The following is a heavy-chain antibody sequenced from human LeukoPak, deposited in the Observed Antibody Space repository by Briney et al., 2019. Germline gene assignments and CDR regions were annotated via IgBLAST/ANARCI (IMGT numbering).Heavy chain of an antibody. CDR1: GGTFSSYA. V-gene: IGHV1-69*01. D-gene: IGHD6-19*01. J-gene: IGHJ4*02. Sequence: SVNVSCKASGGTFSSYAISWVRQAPGQGLEWMGGIIPIFGTANYAQQFQGRATITADESTSTAYMELSSLRSEDTAVYYCARVKGVEAVAELDYWGQGTLVTVSS. CDR3: ARVKGVEAVAELDY. CDR2: IIPIFGTA.